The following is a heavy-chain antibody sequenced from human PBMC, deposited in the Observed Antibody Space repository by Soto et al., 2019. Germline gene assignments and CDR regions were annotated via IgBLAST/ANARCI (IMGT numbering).Heavy chain of an antibody. CDR2: IHHSGST. D-gene: IGHD6-13*01. Sequence: QVQLQESGPGLVRPSGTVSLTCAVSGISISSGDWWSWVRQPPGKGLEWIGEIHHSGSTNYNPSLKSRVTMSVVPSKDLFSLTLTSVTAADTAFYYCARDQGSHPGDWGQGTLVSVSS. CDR3: ARDQGSHPGD. V-gene: IGHV4-4*02. CDR1: GISISSGDW. J-gene: IGHJ4*02.